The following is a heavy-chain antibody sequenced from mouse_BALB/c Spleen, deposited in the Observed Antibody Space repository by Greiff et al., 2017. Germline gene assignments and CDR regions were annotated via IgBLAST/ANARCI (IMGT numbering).Heavy chain of an antibody. CDR1: GFNIKDTY. J-gene: IGHJ2*01. V-gene: IGHV14-3*02. CDR2: IDPANGNT. CDR3: ARGYGSSYEGY. D-gene: IGHD1-1*01. Sequence: VQLKESGAELVKPGASVKLSCTASGFNIKDTYMHWVKQRPEQGLEWIGRIDPANGNTKYDPKFQGKATITADTSSNTAYLQLSSLTSEDTAVYYCARGYGSSYEGYWGQGTTLTVSS.